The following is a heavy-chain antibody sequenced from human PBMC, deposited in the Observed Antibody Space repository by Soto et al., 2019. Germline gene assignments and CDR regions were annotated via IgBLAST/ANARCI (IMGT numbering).Heavy chain of an antibody. D-gene: IGHD2-2*01. Sequence: SETLSLTCTVSGGSISSYYWSWIRQPPGKGLEWIGYIYYSGSTNYNPSLKSRVTISVDTSKNQFSLKLSSVTAADTAVYYCARTKGGYCSSTSCSYWFDPWGQGTLVTVSS. V-gene: IGHV4-59*01. CDR1: GGSISSYY. J-gene: IGHJ5*02. CDR3: ARTKGGYCSSTSCSYWFDP. CDR2: IYYSGST.